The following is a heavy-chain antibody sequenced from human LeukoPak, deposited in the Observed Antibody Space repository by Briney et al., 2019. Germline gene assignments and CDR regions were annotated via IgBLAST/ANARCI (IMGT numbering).Heavy chain of an antibody. CDR1: GFTVSSNY. D-gene: IGHD3-10*01. Sequence: PGGSLRLSCAASGFTVSSNYMNWVRQAPGKGLEWVSLIYSGGSTHYADSVKGRFTISRDNAKNSLYLQMNSLRAEDTAVYYCAGGFGELLPFDYWGQGTLVTVSS. V-gene: IGHV3-53*03. J-gene: IGHJ4*02. CDR2: IYSGGST. CDR3: AGGFGELLPFDY.